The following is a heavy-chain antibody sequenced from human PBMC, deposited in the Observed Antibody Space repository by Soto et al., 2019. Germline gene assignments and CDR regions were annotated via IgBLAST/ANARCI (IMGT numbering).Heavy chain of an antibody. J-gene: IGHJ3*02. CDR1: GYTFTGYC. D-gene: IGHD3-22*01. V-gene: IGHV1-2*02. CDR3: ARGGYYDSSDHDAFDI. Sequence: EASVKVSCKASGYTFTGYCMHRVRQAPGQGLEWMGWINPNSGGTNYAQKFQGRVTMTRDTSISTAYMELSRLRSDDTAVYYCARGGYYDSSDHDAFDIWGQGTMVTVSS. CDR2: INPNSGGT.